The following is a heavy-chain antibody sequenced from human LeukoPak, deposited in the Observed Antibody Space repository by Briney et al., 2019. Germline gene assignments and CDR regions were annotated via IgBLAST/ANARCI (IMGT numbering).Heavy chain of an antibody. V-gene: IGHV4-30-4*01. CDR1: GGSISSGDYY. CDR2: IYYSGST. Sequence: SQTLSLTCTVSGGSISSGDYYRSWIRQPPGKGLEWIGYIYYSGSTYYNPSLKSRVTISVDTSKNQFSLKLSSVTAADTAVYYCASVTMVRGVDYWGQGTLVTVSS. J-gene: IGHJ4*02. CDR3: ASVTMVRGVDY. D-gene: IGHD3-10*01.